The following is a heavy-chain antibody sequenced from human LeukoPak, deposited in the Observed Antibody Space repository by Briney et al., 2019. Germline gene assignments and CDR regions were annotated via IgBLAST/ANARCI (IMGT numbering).Heavy chain of an antibody. D-gene: IGHD6-6*01. Sequence: GGSLRLSCAASGFTFSDYTIHWVRQAPGKGLEWVAFMRSDGSNQHYADSVKGRFTISRDNSKNTLYLQMNSLRAEDTAVYYCARVAARPPKTARGHYYMDVWGKGTTVTVSS. V-gene: IGHV3-30*04. CDR2: MRSDGSNQ. CDR3: ARVAARPPKTARGHYYMDV. CDR1: GFTFSDYT. J-gene: IGHJ6*03.